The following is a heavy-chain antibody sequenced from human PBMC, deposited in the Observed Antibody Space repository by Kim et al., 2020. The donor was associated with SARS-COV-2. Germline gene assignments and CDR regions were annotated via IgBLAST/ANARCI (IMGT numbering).Heavy chain of an antibody. CDR1: GFTFSSYG. CDR2: ISYDGSNK. Sequence: GGSLRLSCAASGFTFSSYGMHWVRQAPGKGLEWVAVISYDGSNKYYADSVKGRFTISRDNSKNTLYLQMNSLRAEDTAVYYCAKILSVISSTLTFDYWG. D-gene: IGHD3-16*02. V-gene: IGHV3-30*18. J-gene: IGHJ4*01. CDR3: AKILSVISSTLTFDY.